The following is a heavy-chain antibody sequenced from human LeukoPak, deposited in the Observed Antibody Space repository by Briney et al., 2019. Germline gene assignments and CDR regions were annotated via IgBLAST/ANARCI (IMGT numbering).Heavy chain of an antibody. CDR1: GFTFSSYD. V-gene: IGHV3-13*01. CDR2: IDTAGDT. D-gene: IGHD5-18*01. J-gene: IGHJ3*01. Sequence: PGGSLRLSCAASGFTFSSYDMHWVRQVTGKGLEWVSAIDTAGDTYYPGSVKGRFTVSRENAKNSLYLQMDSLRAGDTAVYYCARGPDTALGAVAFDLWGQGTMVTVSS. CDR3: ARGPDTALGAVAFDL.